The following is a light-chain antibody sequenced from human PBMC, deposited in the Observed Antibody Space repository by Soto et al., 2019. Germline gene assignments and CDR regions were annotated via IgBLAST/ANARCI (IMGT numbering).Light chain of an antibody. CDR3: CSYTTSNTRQIV. J-gene: IGLJ1*01. Sequence: QSVLTQPASVSGSPGQSITLSCTGTSNDVGGYNIVSWYQQRPGKAPKLMIYDVSYRPSGVSNRFSGSKSGNSASLTISGLQAEDEADYYCCSYTTSNTRQIVFGTGTKVTVL. CDR2: DVS. CDR1: SNDVGGYNI. V-gene: IGLV2-14*01.